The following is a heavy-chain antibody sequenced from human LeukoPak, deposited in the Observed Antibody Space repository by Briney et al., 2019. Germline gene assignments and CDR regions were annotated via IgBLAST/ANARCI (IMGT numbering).Heavy chain of an antibody. Sequence: GGSLRLSCAASGFTFRSYAMSWVGQAPGKGLEWVSSIGGSDGRTYYAESVKGRFTISRDNSKNTVYLQMNSLRVEDTAVYFCADPPNADYWGQGTLVTVSS. CDR1: GFTFRSYA. CDR3: ADPPNADY. CDR2: IGGSDGRT. V-gene: IGHV3-23*01. J-gene: IGHJ4*02. D-gene: IGHD4/OR15-4a*01.